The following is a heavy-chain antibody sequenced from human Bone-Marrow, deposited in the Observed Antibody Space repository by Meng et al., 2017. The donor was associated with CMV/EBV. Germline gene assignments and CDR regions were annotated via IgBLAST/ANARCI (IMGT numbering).Heavy chain of an antibody. CDR1: NGSFSNYY. CDR2: IHHSGSA. J-gene: IGHJ5*02. CDR3: SRDTERCIFEGGIVVITIAWGDWFDP. Sequence: SETLSLTCAVYNGSFSNYYWSWIRQPPGQGLEWIGEIHHSGSANYNPSLKSRVTMSVDTSKNQFSLKLRSVTATDTAVCYCSRDTERCIFEGGIVVITIAWGDWFDPWGQGTLVTVSS. V-gene: IGHV4-34*01. D-gene: IGHD2-2*01.